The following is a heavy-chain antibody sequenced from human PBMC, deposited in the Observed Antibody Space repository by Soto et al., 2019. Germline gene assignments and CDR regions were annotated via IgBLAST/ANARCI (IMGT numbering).Heavy chain of an antibody. V-gene: IGHV5-51*01. J-gene: IGHJ6*03. D-gene: IGHD6-13*01. CDR2: IYPGDSDT. CDR1: GYSFTSYW. CDR3: ARHGIAAAGNATYYYYYYMDV. Sequence: GESLKISCKGSGYSFTSYWIGWVRQMPGKGLEWMGIIYPGDSDTRYSPSFQGQVTISADKSISTAYLQWSSLKASDTAMYYCARHGIAAAGNATYYYYYYMDVWGKGTTVTVSS.